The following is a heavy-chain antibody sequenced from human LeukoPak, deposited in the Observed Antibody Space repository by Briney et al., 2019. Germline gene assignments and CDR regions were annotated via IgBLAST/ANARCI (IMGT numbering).Heavy chain of an antibody. CDR1: GYTFTGYY. Sequence: GASVKVSCKASGYTFTGYYMHWVRQAPGQGLEWMGWINPNSGNTGYAQKFQGRVTITRNTSISTAYMELSSLRSEDTAVYYCARGITYYGSGSYPLWGQGTLVTVSS. J-gene: IGHJ4*02. D-gene: IGHD3-10*01. V-gene: IGHV1-8*03. CDR2: INPNSGNT. CDR3: ARGITYYGSGSYPL.